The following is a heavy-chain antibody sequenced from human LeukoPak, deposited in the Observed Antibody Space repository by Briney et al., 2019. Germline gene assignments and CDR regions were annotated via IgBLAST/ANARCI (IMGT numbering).Heavy chain of an antibody. CDR3: ARLRRSGSYQYYYYYYIDV. Sequence: SQTLSLTCAVYGGSFSGYYWGWVRQPPGKWLEWVGEIKHSGSTHYNPSLQSRVTISVDTSKNQFSLKLSSVTAADTAVYYCARLRRSGSYQYYYYYYIDVWGKGTTVTVSS. J-gene: IGHJ6*03. V-gene: IGHV4-34*01. CDR1: GGSFSGYY. CDR2: IKHSGST. D-gene: IGHD3-10*01.